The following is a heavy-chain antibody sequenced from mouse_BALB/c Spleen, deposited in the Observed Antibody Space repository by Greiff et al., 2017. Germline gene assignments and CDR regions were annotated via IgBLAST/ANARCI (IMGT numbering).Heavy chain of an antibody. CDR3: ARHEYGKGAMDY. Sequence: EVKLMESGGDLVKPGGSLKLSCAASGFTFSSYGMSWVRQTPDKRLEWVATISSGGSYTYYPDSVKGRITISRDNAKNTLYLQMSSLKSEDTAMYYCARHEYGKGAMDYWGQGTSVTVSS. V-gene: IGHV5-6*01. CDR1: GFTFSSYG. D-gene: IGHD2-10*02. J-gene: IGHJ4*01. CDR2: ISSGGSYT.